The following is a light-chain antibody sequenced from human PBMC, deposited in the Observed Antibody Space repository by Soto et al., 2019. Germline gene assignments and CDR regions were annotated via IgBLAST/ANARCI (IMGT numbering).Light chain of an antibody. Sequence: VVLTQSPSTLSLAPGEPATLSGRAIRHGYIYALAWPQQKPGLTPTLLIYGASNRATGIPDRFSATGSGTDFSLTISSVEPEDFAVYYCQQYGASPFTFGPGTRVEI. CDR3: QQYGASPFT. V-gene: IGKV3-20*01. CDR2: GAS. J-gene: IGKJ3*01. CDR1: RHGYIYA.